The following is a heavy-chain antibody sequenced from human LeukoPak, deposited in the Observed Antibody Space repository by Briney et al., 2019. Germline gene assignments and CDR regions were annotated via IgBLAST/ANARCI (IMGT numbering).Heavy chain of an antibody. Sequence: SETLSLTCAVSGGSISSNSYYWGWIRQPPGKGLEWIGSIYYSGSTYYNPSLKSRVTISVDTSKNQFSLKLSSVTAADTAVYYCARDGYNYPFDLWGRGTLVTVSS. J-gene: IGHJ2*01. CDR1: GGSISSNSYY. V-gene: IGHV4-39*02. CDR2: IYYSGST. CDR3: ARDGYNYPFDL. D-gene: IGHD5-24*01.